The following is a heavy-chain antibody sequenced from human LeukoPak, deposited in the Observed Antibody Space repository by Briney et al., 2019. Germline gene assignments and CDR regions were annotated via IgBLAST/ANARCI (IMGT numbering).Heavy chain of an antibody. J-gene: IGHJ4*02. CDR3: VRPSDHGDYSGY. D-gene: IGHD4-17*01. Sequence: GESLKISCKGSAYIFTNYWIGWVRQMPGKGLEWMGLIYPGDSDTKYSPSFQGHVTISADKSISTAYLQWSSLKASDTAMYYCVRPSDHGDYSGYWGQGTLVTVSS. CDR2: IYPGDSDT. CDR1: AYIFTNYW. V-gene: IGHV5-51*01.